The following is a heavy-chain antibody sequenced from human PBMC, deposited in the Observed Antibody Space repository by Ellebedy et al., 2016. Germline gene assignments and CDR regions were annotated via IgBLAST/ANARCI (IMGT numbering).Heavy chain of an antibody. D-gene: IGHD5-12*01. Sequence: GGSLRLXCVTSGFDFKSFAMSWVRQAPGGGLEWVSNIIASGDSIHYADSVKGRFTISRDTSKNTLYLQLDRLRAEDTAVYYCARTWIRDYFDYWGQGTLVTVSS. J-gene: IGHJ4*02. CDR1: GFDFKSFA. V-gene: IGHV3-23*01. CDR3: ARTWIRDYFDY. CDR2: IIASGDSI.